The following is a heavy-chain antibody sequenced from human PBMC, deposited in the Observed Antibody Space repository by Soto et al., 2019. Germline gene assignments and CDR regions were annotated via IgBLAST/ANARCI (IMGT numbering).Heavy chain of an antibody. D-gene: IGHD1-26*01. CDR1: GGSISSSNW. CDR2: ISHSGST. J-gene: IGHJ6*02. V-gene: IGHV4-4*02. CDR3: SRVSGSYFYGMDV. Sequence: QVQLQESGPGLVKPSGTLSLTCAVSGGSISSSNWWSWVRQPPGKGLEWIGDISHSGSTNYNPSLKSRITISVDKTKNQFSLKLISVTAADTAVYYCSRVSGSYFYGMDVWGQGTPVTVSS.